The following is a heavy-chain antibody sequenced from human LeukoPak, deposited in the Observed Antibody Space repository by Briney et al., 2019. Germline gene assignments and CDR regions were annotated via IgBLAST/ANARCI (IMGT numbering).Heavy chain of an antibody. V-gene: IGHV1-2*02. CDR3: ARYDRGWYDY. CDR2: INSKSGST. CDR1: GYTFTGYY. J-gene: IGHJ4*02. Sequence: GASVKVSCKASGYTFTGYYMHWVRQAPGQGLEWMGWINSKSGSTNYAQRFQGRVTMTRDTSISTAYMEPSRLRSDDTAVYYCARYDRGWYDYWGQGTLVTVSS. D-gene: IGHD6-19*01.